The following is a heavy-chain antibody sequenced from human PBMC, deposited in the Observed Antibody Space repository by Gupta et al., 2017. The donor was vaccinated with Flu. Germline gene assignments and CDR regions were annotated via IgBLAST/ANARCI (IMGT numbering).Heavy chain of an antibody. Sequence: QVQLAQSGAEVKKPGASVRVSCKASGYTFTNYYMHWVRQAPGQGLEWMGIINTSGGSTSYAQKFQGRITVNRDTSSTTGYMEVGSLGSEDTTMYFCVRSGALYYCDLWGQGTQVTVSS. V-gene: IGHV1-46*01. CDR1: GYTFTNYY. D-gene: IGHD3-10*01. CDR3: VRSGALYYCDL. J-gene: IGHJ4*02. CDR2: INTSGGST.